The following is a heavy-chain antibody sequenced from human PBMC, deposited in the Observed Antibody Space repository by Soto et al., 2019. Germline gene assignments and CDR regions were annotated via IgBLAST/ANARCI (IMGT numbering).Heavy chain of an antibody. V-gene: IGHV1-46*03. D-gene: IGHD3-22*01. CDR3: ATWYYYDSSGYQREFDY. CDR2: INPSGGST. J-gene: IGHJ4*02. CDR1: GYTFTSYY. Sequence: GASVKVSCKASGYTFTSYYMHWVRQAPGQGLEWMGIINPSGGSTSYAQKFQGRVTMTRDTSTSTVYMELSSLRSEDTAVYYCATWYYYDSSGYQREFDYWGQGTLVTVSS.